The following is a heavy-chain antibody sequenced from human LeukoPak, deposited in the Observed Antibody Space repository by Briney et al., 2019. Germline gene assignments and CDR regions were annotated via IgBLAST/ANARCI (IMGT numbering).Heavy chain of an antibody. J-gene: IGHJ5*02. Sequence: ASVKVSCKTSGYTFTDYDINWVRQATGQGLEWMGWMNPNSGNTGYAQKFQGRVTMTRDKSISTAYMELSSLRSDDTSVYYCERLKVRGVIGPWGQGTPVTVSS. CDR1: GYTFTDYD. D-gene: IGHD3-10*01. CDR2: MNPNSGNT. V-gene: IGHV1-8*01. CDR3: ERLKVRGVIGP.